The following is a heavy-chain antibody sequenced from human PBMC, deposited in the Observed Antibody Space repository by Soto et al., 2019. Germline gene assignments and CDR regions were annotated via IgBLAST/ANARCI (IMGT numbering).Heavy chain of an antibody. CDR2: IWYDGSNK. D-gene: IGHD6-13*01. V-gene: IGHV3-33*01. CDR1: GFTFSSYG. Sequence: QVQLVESGGGVVQPGRSLRLSCAASGFTFSSYGMHWVRQAPGKGLEWVAVIWYDGSNKYYADSVKGRFTISRDNSKNPLYLQMNSLRAEDTAVYYCARGAGQQLPYFDYWGQGTLVTVSS. CDR3: ARGAGQQLPYFDY. J-gene: IGHJ4*02.